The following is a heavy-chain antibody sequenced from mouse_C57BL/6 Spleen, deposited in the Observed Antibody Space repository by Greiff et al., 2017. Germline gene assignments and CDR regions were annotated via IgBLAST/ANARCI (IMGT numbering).Heavy chain of an antibody. Sequence: EVKLQESGPGLVKPSQSLSLTCSVTGYSITSGYYWNWIRQFPGNKLEWMGYISYDGSNNYNPSLKNRISITRDTSKNQFFLKLNSVTTEDTATYYCAREGSSYVLYLDVWGTETTVTVSS. CDR1: GYSITSGYY. V-gene: IGHV3-6*01. CDR2: ISYDGSN. D-gene: IGHD1-1*01. J-gene: IGHJ1*03. CDR3: AREGSSYVLYLDV.